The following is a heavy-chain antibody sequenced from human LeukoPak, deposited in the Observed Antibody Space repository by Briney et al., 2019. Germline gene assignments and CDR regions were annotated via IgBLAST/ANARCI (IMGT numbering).Heavy chain of an antibody. V-gene: IGHV4-30-4*01. D-gene: IGHD2-2*02. CDR1: GGSISSGDYY. J-gene: IGHJ5*02. Sequence: PSQTLSLTCTVSGGSISSGDYYWSWIRQPPGKGLEWIGYIYYSGRTYYNPSLKSRVTISVDTSKNQFSLKLSSVTAADTAVYYCASGPYPEGWFDPWGQGTLVTVSS. CDR2: IYYSGRT. CDR3: ASGPYPEGWFDP.